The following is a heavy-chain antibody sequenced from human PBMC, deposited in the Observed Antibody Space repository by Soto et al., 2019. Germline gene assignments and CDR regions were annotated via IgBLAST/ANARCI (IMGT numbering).Heavy chain of an antibody. CDR3: ARKLGYCTNGVCSDYCYYGMDV. J-gene: IGHJ6*02. V-gene: IGHV3-23*01. CDR1: GFTFSSYA. Sequence: PGGSLRLSCAASGFTFSSYAMSWVRQAPGKGLEWVSAISGSGGSTYYADSVKGRFTISRDNSKNTLYLQMNSLRAEDTAVYYCARKLGYCTNGVCSDYCYYGMDVWGQGTTVTVSS. D-gene: IGHD2-8*01. CDR2: ISGSGGST.